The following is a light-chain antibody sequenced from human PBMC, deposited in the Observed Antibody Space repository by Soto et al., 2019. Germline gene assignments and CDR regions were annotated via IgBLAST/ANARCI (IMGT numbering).Light chain of an antibody. V-gene: IGLV2-11*01. CDR1: SSDVGGYNY. Sequence: QSALTQTRSVSGSPGQSVTISCTGTSSDVGGYNYVSWYQQHPGKAPKVMIYDVSERPSGVPDRFSGSKSGNTASLTISGLQAEDEADYYCCSYAGSPRYVLGTGTKVTVL. J-gene: IGLJ1*01. CDR2: DVS. CDR3: CSYAGSPRYV.